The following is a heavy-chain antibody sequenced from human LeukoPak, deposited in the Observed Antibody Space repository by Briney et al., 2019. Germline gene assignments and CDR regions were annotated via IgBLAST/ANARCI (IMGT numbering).Heavy chain of an antibody. D-gene: IGHD5-18*01. Sequence: PGGSLRLSCAASGFTFSSYSMSWVRQAPGKWLEWVSSISGSGGSTYYADSGKGRFTIARENSKNRVYLQMNSLRDEDTAVYYCAKSGPQLWMDYYSYGMDVWGQGTTVTVSS. V-gene: IGHV3-23*01. CDR2: ISGSGGST. J-gene: IGHJ6*02. CDR3: AKSGPQLWMDYYSYGMDV. CDR1: GFTFSSYS.